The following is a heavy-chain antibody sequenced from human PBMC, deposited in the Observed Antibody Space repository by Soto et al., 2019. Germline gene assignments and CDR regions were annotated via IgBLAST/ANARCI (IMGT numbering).Heavy chain of an antibody. CDR2: IIPIYGTT. CDR3: SRYQGPDCSGGSCYYYYGMDV. D-gene: IGHD2-15*01. J-gene: IGHJ6*02. V-gene: IGHV1-69*18. CDR1: GGTFSTYA. Sequence: QVQLVQSGAEVKKPGSSVKVSCKTSGGTFSTYAISWVRQAPGQGLEWMGMIIPIYGTTNYAQKFQGRVTITANESTNTPYMKLTRLRSEDTAVYYCSRYQGPDCSGGSCYYYYGMDVWGQGTTFTVSS.